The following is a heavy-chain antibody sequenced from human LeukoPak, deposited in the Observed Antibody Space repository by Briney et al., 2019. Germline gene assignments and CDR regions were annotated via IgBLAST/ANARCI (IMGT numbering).Heavy chain of an antibody. Sequence: PGESLKISCKGSGYSFTTYWIGWVRQMPGKGLGWMGIIYPGDSDTRYSPSFQGQVTISADKSISTAYLQWSSLKASDTAMYYCARVRYYYDSSGYFDYWGQGTLVTVSS. D-gene: IGHD3-22*01. CDR2: IYPGDSDT. V-gene: IGHV5-51*01. CDR3: ARVRYYYDSSGYFDY. J-gene: IGHJ4*02. CDR1: GYSFTTYW.